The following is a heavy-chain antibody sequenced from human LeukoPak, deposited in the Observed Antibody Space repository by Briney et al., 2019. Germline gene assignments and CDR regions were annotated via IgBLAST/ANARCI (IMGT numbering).Heavy chain of an antibody. CDR2: ISGSGGTT. D-gene: IGHD6-19*01. V-gene: IGHV3-23*01. J-gene: IGHJ5*02. Sequence: GGSLRLSCAASGFTFSNYAMNWVRQAPGKGLEWVSAISGSGGTTYYLDSVKGRFTISRDNSKNTLYLQMNSLRAEDTAVYYCAIDPYGSAWYAPPWFDPWGQGTLVTVSS. CDR1: GFTFSNYA. CDR3: AIDPYGSAWYAPPWFDP.